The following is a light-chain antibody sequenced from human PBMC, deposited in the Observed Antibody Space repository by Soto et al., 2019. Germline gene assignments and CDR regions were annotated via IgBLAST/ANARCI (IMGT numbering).Light chain of an antibody. CDR2: DAS. Sequence: EIVLTQSPGTLSLSPGERATLSCRASQSVSNNYLAWYQQKPGQAPRLLIYDASSRATGIPDRFSGTGSGTDLTLTIHRLEPEDFAVYYCQHYDSSLWTFGQGTKVDIK. CDR3: QHYDSSLWT. CDR1: QSVSNNY. J-gene: IGKJ1*01. V-gene: IGKV3-20*01.